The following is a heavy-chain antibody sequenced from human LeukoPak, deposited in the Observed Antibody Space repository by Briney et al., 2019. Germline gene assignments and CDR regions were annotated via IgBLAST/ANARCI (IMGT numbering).Heavy chain of an antibody. J-gene: IGHJ4*02. Sequence: ASVKVSCKASGYTFTSYYMHWVRQAPGQGLEWMGIINPSGGSTSYAQKFQGRVTMTRDTSTSTVYMELSSLRSEDTAVYYCARDARGYSGYDSQSEAYYFDYWGQGTLVTVSS. CDR2: INPSGGST. CDR1: GYTFTSYY. CDR3: ARDARGYSGYDSQSEAYYFDY. D-gene: IGHD5-12*01. V-gene: IGHV1-46*01.